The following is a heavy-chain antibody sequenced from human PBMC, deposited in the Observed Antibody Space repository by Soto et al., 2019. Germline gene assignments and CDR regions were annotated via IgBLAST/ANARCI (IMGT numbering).Heavy chain of an antibody. V-gene: IGHV3-23*01. CDR3: ANRNDYGSGSYFPFDH. CDR2: ISGSGGST. CDR1: GFTFSSYG. D-gene: IGHD3-10*01. J-gene: IGHJ4*02. Sequence: EVQLLESGGGLVQPGGSLRLSCAASGFTFSSYGMSWVRQAPGKGLEWVSSISGSGGSTYYADSVKGRFTISRDNSKNTLYLQMSSLRAEDTAVYYCANRNDYGSGSYFPFDHWGQGTLVTVYS.